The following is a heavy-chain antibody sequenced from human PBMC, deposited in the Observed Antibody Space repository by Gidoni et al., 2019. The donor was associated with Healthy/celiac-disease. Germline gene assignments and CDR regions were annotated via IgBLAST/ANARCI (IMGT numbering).Heavy chain of an antibody. J-gene: IGHJ4*02. Sequence: QVQLQESGPGLVKPSQTLSLTCTVSGGSISSGVYYWSWIRQHPGKGLEWIGYIYYSGSTYYNPSLKSRVIISVDTSKNQFSLKLSSVTAADTAVYYCASTLGFCSSATCYGDYFDYWGQGTLVTVSS. CDR2: IYYSGST. V-gene: IGHV4-31*03. CDR1: GGSISSGVYY. CDR3: ASTLGFCSSATCYGDYFDY. D-gene: IGHD2-2*01.